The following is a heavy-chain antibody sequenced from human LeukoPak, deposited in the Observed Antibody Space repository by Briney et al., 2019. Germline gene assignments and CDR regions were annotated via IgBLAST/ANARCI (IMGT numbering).Heavy chain of an antibody. CDR2: INHSGST. CDR3: ARPWYYYGSGSYYKAYNWFDP. J-gene: IGHJ5*02. D-gene: IGHD3-10*01. Sequence: SETLSLTCAVYGGSFSGYYWSWIRQPPGKGLEWIGEINHSGSTNYNPSLKSRVTISVDTSKNQFSLKLSSVTAADTAVYYCARPWYYYGSGSYYKAYNWFDPWGQGTLVTVSS. V-gene: IGHV4-34*01. CDR1: GGSFSGYY.